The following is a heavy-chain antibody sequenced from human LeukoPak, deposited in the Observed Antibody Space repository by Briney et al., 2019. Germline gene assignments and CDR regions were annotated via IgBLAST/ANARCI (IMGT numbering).Heavy chain of an antibody. J-gene: IGHJ3*01. CDR3: AKYTERAFDV. V-gene: IGHV3-23*01. CDR2: ISPTGAGT. D-gene: IGHD2-2*02. Sequence: GGSLRLSCAASGFTFNGYPMSWVRQAPGKGLEWVSTISPTGAGTYYADSVKGLFTISRDNSKNTLYLEMNSLRAEDTAVYYCAKYTERAFDVWGQGTTVTVSS. CDR1: GFTFNGYP.